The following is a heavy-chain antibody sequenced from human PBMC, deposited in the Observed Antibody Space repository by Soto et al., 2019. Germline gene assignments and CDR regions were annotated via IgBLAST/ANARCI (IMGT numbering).Heavy chain of an antibody. D-gene: IGHD2-2*01. J-gene: IGHJ6*02. CDR2: ISSSGSTI. CDR3: ARDDMGYCSSNSRVFQPYYYYGMGV. V-gene: IGHV3-48*03. Sequence: PGGSLRLSCGASGFTFSSYEMNWVRQAPGKGLEWVSYISSSGSTIYYADSVKGRFTISRDNAKNSLYLQMNSLRAEDTAVYYCARDDMGYCSSNSRVFQPYYYYGMGVWVHATKDTVYS. CDR1: GFTFSSYE.